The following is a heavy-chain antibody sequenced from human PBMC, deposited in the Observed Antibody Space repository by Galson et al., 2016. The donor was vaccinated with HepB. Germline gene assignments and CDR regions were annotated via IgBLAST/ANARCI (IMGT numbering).Heavy chain of an antibody. V-gene: IGHV4-38-2*02. CDR3: SRGGRLPDIAFPGGIAFDV. Sequence: ETLSLTCTVSGYSISSGYYWGWIRQPPGQGLEWIGNLYHSGSTYYNPSLKSRVTISMDTSKNQFSLKLNSVTAADTAVYYCSRGGRLPDIAFPGGIAFDVWGQGTMVTVSS. D-gene: IGHD3-3*02. J-gene: IGHJ3*01. CDR2: LYHSGST. CDR1: GYSISSGYY.